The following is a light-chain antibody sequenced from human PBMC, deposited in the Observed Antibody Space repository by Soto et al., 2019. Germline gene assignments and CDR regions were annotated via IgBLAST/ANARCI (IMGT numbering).Light chain of an antibody. CDR1: SSDVGGYNF. Sequence: QSVLTQPPSASGSPGQSVTISCTGTSSDVGGYNFFSWYQQHPGKAPKLMIYEVSERPSGVPDRFSGSKSGNTASLTVSGLQAEDEADYYCSSYAGSNIVVFGGGTKLTVL. CDR3: SSYAGSNIVV. J-gene: IGLJ2*01. V-gene: IGLV2-8*01. CDR2: EVS.